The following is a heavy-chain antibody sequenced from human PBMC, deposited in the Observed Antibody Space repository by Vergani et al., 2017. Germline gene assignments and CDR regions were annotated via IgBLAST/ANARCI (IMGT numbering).Heavy chain of an antibody. CDR3: VKYVTCSGTYCRHY. CDR2: ISRGGEST. V-gene: IGHV3-23*01. Sequence: EVQLLESGGGLVQPGGSLRLSCAASGFTFSNDAMSWVRQAPGKGLEWVSTISRGGESTYYADSVKGRFTLSRDNSKNTLYLQINALRADDTAVFYCVKYVTCSGTYCRHYWGQGALVIVSS. J-gene: IGHJ4*02. D-gene: IGHD2-15*01. CDR1: GFTFSNDA.